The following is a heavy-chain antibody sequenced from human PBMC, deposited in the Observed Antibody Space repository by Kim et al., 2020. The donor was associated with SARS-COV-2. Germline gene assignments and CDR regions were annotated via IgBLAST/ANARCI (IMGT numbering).Heavy chain of an antibody. CDR1: GGSISSSSYY. D-gene: IGHD3-10*01. Sequence: SETLSPSCTVSGGSISSSSYYWGWIRQPPGKGLEWIGSIYYSGSTYYNPSLKSRVTISVDTSKNQFSLKLSSVTAADTAVYYCARHRVGALSYYGSGPFDPWGQGTLVTVSS. CDR3: ARHRVGALSYYGSGPFDP. V-gene: IGHV4-39*01. CDR2: IYYSGST. J-gene: IGHJ5*02.